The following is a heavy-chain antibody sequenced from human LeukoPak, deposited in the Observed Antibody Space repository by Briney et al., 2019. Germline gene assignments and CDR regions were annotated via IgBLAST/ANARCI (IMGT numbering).Heavy chain of an antibody. CDR3: TQGSSIYYFAY. V-gene: IGHV3-23*01. J-gene: IGHJ4*01. Sequence: PGGSLRLSCAASGFTFNTYAMSWVRQTPGKGLEWVSTISVVDDNTYYADSVKGGFTLSRHNSNNTLYLQMNSLTAEDTALYYCTQGSSIYYFAYWGQGPLVTVSS. CDR2: ISVVDDNT. D-gene: IGHD6-6*01. CDR1: GFTFNTYA.